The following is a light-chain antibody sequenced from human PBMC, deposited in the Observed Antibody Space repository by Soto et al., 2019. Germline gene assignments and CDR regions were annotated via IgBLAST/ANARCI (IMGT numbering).Light chain of an antibody. V-gene: IGKV1-33*01. Sequence: DIQMTQSSSSLSASVGDRVTITCQASQDISNYLSWYQQKPGKAPKLLIYDASNLETGVPSRFSGSGSGTDFTFTISSLQPEDIATYYCQQYDNLRPLFTFGPGTKVDIK. J-gene: IGKJ3*01. CDR1: QDISNY. CDR2: DAS. CDR3: QQYDNLRPLFT.